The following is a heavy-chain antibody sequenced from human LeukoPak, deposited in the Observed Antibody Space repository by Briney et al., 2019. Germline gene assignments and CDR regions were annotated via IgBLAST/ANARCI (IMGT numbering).Heavy chain of an antibody. CDR3: ARHVDSSGYYTTAVDY. CDR1: GASISSGSHY. Sequence: SETLSLTCVVSGASISSGSHYWNWIRQSPGRGLEWIGHIYYRGTTNYTPSLKSRVTISVDTSKNQFSLKLSSVTAADTAMYYCARHVDSSGYYTTAVDYWGQGTLVTVSS. V-gene: IGHV4-39*01. J-gene: IGHJ4*02. CDR2: IYYRGTT. D-gene: IGHD3-22*01.